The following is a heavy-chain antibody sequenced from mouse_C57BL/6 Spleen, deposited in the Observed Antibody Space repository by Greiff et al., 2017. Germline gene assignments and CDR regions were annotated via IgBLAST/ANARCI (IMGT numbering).Heavy chain of an antibody. Sequence: QVQLQQSGAELVKPGASVKISCKASGYAFSSYWMNWVKQRPGKGLEWIGQIYPGDGDTNYNGKFKGKATLTADKSSSTAYMQLSSLTSEDAAVYFCERMVYDYDWYFDVWGTGTTVTVSS. CDR3: ERMVYDYDWYFDV. CDR2: IYPGDGDT. D-gene: IGHD2-4*01. V-gene: IGHV1-80*01. J-gene: IGHJ1*03. CDR1: GYAFSSYW.